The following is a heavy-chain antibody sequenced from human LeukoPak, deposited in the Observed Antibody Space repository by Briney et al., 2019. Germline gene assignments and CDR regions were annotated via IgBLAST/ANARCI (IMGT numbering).Heavy chain of an antibody. D-gene: IGHD1-26*01. CDR2: IYGGGST. CDR1: GFTVSSNY. CDR3: ARRNGVGALEY. Sequence: PGGSLGLSCAASGFTVSSNYMSWVRQAPGKGLEWVSIIYGGGSTYYADSVKGRFTISRDNAKNSLYLQMNSLRDEDTAVYYCARRNGVGALEYWGQGTLVTVSS. V-gene: IGHV3-53*01. J-gene: IGHJ4*02.